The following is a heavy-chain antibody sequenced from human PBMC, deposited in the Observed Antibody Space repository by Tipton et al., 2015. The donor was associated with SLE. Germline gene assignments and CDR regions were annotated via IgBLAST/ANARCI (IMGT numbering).Heavy chain of an antibody. CDR2: IYYSGST. Sequence: LRLSCTVSGGSISSYYWSWIRQPPGKGLEWIGYIYYSGSTNYNPSLKSRVTISVDTSKNQFSLKLSSVTAADTAVYYCARSSVVVVADYFDYWGQGTLVTVSS. D-gene: IGHD2-15*01. CDR1: GGSISSYY. J-gene: IGHJ4*02. CDR3: ARSSVVVVADYFDY. V-gene: IGHV4-59*01.